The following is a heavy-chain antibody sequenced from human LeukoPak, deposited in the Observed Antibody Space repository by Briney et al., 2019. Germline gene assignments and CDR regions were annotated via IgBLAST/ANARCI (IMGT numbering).Heavy chain of an antibody. J-gene: IGHJ4*02. Sequence: SETLSLTCTVPGDSINSYYWNWIRQPPGKGLEWIGYIYYRGFTNYNPSLKRRVSTSIDTSKKQFSLKLSSVTAADTAIYYCAGVFSGRRPFELWGKGTLVTVSS. CDR3: AGVFSGRRPFEL. V-gene: IGHV4-59*01. D-gene: IGHD3-10*01. CDR1: GDSINSYY. CDR2: IYYRGFT.